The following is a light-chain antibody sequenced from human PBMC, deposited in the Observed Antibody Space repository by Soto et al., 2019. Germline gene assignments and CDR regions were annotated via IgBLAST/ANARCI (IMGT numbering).Light chain of an antibody. CDR2: GAS. CDR1: QGVSTN. CDR3: QQYTNWPPWT. J-gene: IGKJ1*01. Sequence: EIVMTQSPATLSVSPGERATLSCRASQGVSTNLAWYQQKPGQAPRLLIYGASTRATGVPARFSGSGSGTEFTLTISSRQSDEFAVYYCQQYTNWPPWTFGQGTKVDVK. V-gene: IGKV3-15*01.